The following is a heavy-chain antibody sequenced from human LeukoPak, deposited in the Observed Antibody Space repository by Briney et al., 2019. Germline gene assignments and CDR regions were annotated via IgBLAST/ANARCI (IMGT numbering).Heavy chain of an antibody. V-gene: IGHV3-21*01. Sequence: GGSLRLSCAASGFTFSSYSMNWVRQAPGQGLEWVSSISSSSSYIYYADSVKGRFTISRDNAKNSLYLQMNSLRAEDTAVYYCAKDRPGNYYDSSGYYYVPVYWGQGTLVTVSS. CDR1: GFTFSSYS. J-gene: IGHJ4*02. CDR2: ISSSSSYI. D-gene: IGHD3-22*01. CDR3: AKDRPGNYYDSSGYYYVPVY.